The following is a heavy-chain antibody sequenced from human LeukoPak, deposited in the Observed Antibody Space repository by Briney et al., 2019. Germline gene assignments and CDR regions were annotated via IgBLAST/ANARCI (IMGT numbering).Heavy chain of an antibody. CDR1: GGSISSGDYY. CDR2: IYYSGST. Sequence: SETLSLTCTVSGGSISSGDYYWSWIRQPPRKGLEWIGYIYYSGSTYYNPSLKSRVTISVDTSKNQFSLKLSSVTAADTAVYYCAKRGGDGVDYWGQGTLVTVSS. V-gene: IGHV4-30-4*01. J-gene: IGHJ4*02. D-gene: IGHD3-16*01. CDR3: AKRGGDGVDY.